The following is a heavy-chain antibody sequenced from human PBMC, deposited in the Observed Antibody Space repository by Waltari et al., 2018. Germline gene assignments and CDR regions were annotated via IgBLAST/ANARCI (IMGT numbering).Heavy chain of an antibody. CDR1: GGSISRGGYS. CDR3: ARWARGFGVVDP. V-gene: IGHV4-30-2*01. J-gene: IGHJ5*02. CDR2: IYHSGST. D-gene: IGHD3-3*01. Sequence: QLQLQESGSGLVKPSQTLSLTCAVSGGSISRGGYSWRWIRQPPGKGLEWIGYIYHSGSTYYNPSLKSRVTISVDRSKNQFSLKLSSVTAADTAVYYCARWARGFGVVDPWGQGTLVTVSS.